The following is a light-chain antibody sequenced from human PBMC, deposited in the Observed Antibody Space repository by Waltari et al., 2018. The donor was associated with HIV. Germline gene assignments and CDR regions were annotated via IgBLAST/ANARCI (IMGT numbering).Light chain of an antibody. J-gene: IGKJ1*01. CDR3: LQARQTPWT. CDR1: QSLLHSNGYNF. Sequence: DIVMSQFPLSLPVTPGEPASMSCNSSQSLLHSNGYNFLDWYFQRPGQSPQLLIYMASYLASGVPDRISGSGSGTNFTLRIGRVATEDVGVYYCLQARQTPWTFGQGTKVEI. CDR2: MAS. V-gene: IGKV2-28*01.